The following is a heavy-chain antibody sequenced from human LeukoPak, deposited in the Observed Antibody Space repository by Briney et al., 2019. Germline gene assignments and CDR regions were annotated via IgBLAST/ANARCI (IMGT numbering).Heavy chain of an antibody. V-gene: IGHV4-61*02. J-gene: IGHJ4*02. CDR1: GGSISSGSYY. CDR2: IYSSGGT. Sequence: PSQTLSLTCTVSGGSISSGSYYWTWIRQPAGKGLEWIGRIYSSGGTNYNPSLKSRLTISVDTSKKHFSLELTSVTAADTAVYYCARDSLLYYFDSWGQGTLVTVSS. CDR3: ARDSLLYYFDS.